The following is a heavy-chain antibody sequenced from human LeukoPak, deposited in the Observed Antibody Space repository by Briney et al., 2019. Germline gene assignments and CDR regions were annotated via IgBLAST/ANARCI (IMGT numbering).Heavy chain of an antibody. CDR3: ARARFETTVTALIRKKNYYYYYMDV. Sequence: GGSLRLSCAASGFTFSSYAMHWVRQAPGKGLEWVAVISYDGSNKYYADSVKGRFTISRDNSRNTLYLQMNSLRVEDTAVYYCARARFETTVTALIRKKNYYYYYMDVWGKGTTVTVSS. D-gene: IGHD4-17*01. CDR2: ISYDGSNK. CDR1: GFTFSSYA. V-gene: IGHV3-30*04. J-gene: IGHJ6*03.